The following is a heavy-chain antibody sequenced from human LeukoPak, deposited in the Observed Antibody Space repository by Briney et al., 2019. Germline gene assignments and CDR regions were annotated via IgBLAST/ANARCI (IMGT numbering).Heavy chain of an antibody. CDR1: GFTFSSYA. CDR2: ISGSGGST. V-gene: IGHV3-23*01. CDR3: ARALGYFDFNAFDI. J-gene: IGHJ3*02. Sequence: PGGSLRLSCAASGFTFSSYAMSWVRQAPGKGLEWVSAISGSGGSTYYADSVKGRLTISRDNSKNTLYLQVNSLRAEDTAVYYCARALGYFDFNAFDIWGQGTMVTVSS. D-gene: IGHD3-9*01.